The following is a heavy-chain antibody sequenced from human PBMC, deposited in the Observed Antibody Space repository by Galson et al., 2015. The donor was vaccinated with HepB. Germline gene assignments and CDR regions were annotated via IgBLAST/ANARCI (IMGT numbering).Heavy chain of an antibody. CDR3: ARDGDIVLMVYARADAFDI. CDR1: GFSFSSYW. CDR2: IKQDGSEK. J-gene: IGHJ3*02. Sequence: SLRLSCAASGFSFSSYWMSWVRQAPGKGLEWVANIKQDGSEKYYVDSVKGRFTISRDNAKNSLYLQMNSLRAEDTAVYYCARDGDIVLMVYARADAFDIWGQGTMVTVSS. D-gene: IGHD2-8*01. V-gene: IGHV3-7*01.